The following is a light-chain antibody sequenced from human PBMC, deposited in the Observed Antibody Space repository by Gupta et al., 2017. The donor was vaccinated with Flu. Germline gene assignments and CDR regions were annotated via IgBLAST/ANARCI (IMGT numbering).Light chain of an antibody. J-gene: IGKJ4*01. Sequence: EIVLTQSPATLSLSPGDRATLSCRASQSVSSYLAWYQQKPGQTPRLLIYDASNRATGIPARFSGSGSGTDFTLTISSLEPEDFAVYYCLQRSNWPRSFGGGTKVESK. CDR1: QSVSSY. CDR3: LQRSNWPRS. CDR2: DAS. V-gene: IGKV3-11*01.